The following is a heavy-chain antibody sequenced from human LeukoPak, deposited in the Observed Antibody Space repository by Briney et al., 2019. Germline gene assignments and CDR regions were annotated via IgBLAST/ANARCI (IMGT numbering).Heavy chain of an antibody. Sequence: PGGSLRLSCAASGFTLSSYSMNWVRHAPGKGLEWVSYIDDVSDTIYYADSVKGRFIISRDNAKNSLYLQMNSLRAEDTAVYYCACYNNWFDPWGQGTLVTVSS. CDR1: GFTLSSYS. V-gene: IGHV3-48*01. CDR3: ACYNNWFDP. J-gene: IGHJ5*02. CDR2: IDDVSDTI. D-gene: IGHD2-15*01.